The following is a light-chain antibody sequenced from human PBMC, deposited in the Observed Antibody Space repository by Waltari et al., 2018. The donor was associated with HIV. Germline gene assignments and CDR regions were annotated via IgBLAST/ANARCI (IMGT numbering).Light chain of an antibody. CDR3: QIWNNSSDHWV. J-gene: IGLJ2*01. Sequence: SYVLTQPPSVSVAPGTTAKISCGGDNIGSKSVPWYQQRPGQAPLLVIYYDADRPSGTPERFFGSNSGSTATLTITRVEVGDEADYFCQIWNNSSDHWVFGAGTTLTVL. V-gene: IGLV3-21*01. CDR2: YDA. CDR1: NIGSKS.